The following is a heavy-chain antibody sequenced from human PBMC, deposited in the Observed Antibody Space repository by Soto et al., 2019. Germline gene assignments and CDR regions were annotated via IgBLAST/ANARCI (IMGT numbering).Heavy chain of an antibody. CDR1: GGSFSGYY. J-gene: IGHJ6*03. CDR2: INHSGST. CDR3: ARMLGYCSGGSCYSRWVYYYYMDV. V-gene: IGHV4-34*01. D-gene: IGHD2-15*01. Sequence: SETLSLTCAVYGGSFSGYYLSWIRQPPGKGLEWIGEINHSGSTNYNPSLKSRVTISVDTSKNQFSLKLSSVTAADTAVYYCARMLGYCSGGSCYSRWVYYYYMDVWGKGTTVTVS.